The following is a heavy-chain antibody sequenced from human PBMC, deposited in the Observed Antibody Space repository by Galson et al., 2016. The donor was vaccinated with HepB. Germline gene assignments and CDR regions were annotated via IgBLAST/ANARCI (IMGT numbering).Heavy chain of an antibody. CDR2: VGGSGEST. CDR3: ARSGNNWHLAAFFDY. D-gene: IGHD1-20*01. Sequence: SLRLSCAASGFTFSSHALSWVRQAPGKGLEWVSGVGGSGESTYYAASVMGRFTISRDNSKSTLSLEMYSLRAEDTAVYYCARSGNNWHLAAFFDYWGQGTLVTVSS. J-gene: IGHJ4*02. V-gene: IGHV3-23*01. CDR1: GFTFSSHA.